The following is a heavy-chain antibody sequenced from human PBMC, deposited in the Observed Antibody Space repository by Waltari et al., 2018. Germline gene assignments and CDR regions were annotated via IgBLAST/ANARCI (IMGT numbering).Heavy chain of an antibody. V-gene: IGHV4-34*01. Sequence: QVQLQQWGAGLLKPSETLSLTCAVYGGSFSGYSWSWIRQPPGKGLEWIGEINHSGSTNYNPSLKSRVTISVDTSKNQFSLKLSSVTAADTAVYYCARARIAARNYFDYWGQGTLVTVSS. CDR3: ARARIAARNYFDY. J-gene: IGHJ4*02. CDR1: GGSFSGYS. CDR2: INHSGST. D-gene: IGHD6-6*01.